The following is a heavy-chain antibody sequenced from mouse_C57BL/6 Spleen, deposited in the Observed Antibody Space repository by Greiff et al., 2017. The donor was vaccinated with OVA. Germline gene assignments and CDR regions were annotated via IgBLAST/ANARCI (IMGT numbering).Heavy chain of an antibody. CDR1: GYAFTNYL. J-gene: IGHJ1*03. CDR3: AREGNVGYFDV. Sequence: QVQLQQSGAELVRPGTSVKVSCKASGYAFTNYLIEWVKQRPGQGLEWIGVINPRSGGTNYNEKFKGKATLTADKSSSTAYMQLSSLTSEDSAVYFCAREGNVGYFDVWGTGTTVTVSS. CDR2: INPRSGGT. V-gene: IGHV1-54*01.